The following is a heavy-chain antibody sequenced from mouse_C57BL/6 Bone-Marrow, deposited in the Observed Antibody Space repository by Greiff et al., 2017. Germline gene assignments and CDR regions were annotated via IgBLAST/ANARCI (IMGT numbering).Heavy chain of an antibody. CDR3: ARWLGLRLSWFAG. V-gene: IGHV1-53*01. Sequence: VQLQQPGTELVKPGASVKLSCKASGYTFTSYWMHWVKQRPGQGLEWIGNINPSNGGTNYNEKFKSKATLTVDKSSSTAYMQLSSLTSEDSAVYDCARWLGLRLSWFAGWGQGTLVTVSA. J-gene: IGHJ3*01. CDR2: INPSNGGT. CDR1: GYTFTSYW. D-gene: IGHD3-2*02.